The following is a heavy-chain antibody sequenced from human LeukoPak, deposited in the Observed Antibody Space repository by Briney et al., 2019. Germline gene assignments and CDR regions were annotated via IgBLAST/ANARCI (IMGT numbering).Heavy chain of an antibody. V-gene: IGHV4-34*01. CDR2: INHSGST. D-gene: IGHD3-16*01. Sequence: SETLSLTRAVYGGSFSGYYWSWIRQPPGKGLEWIGEINHSGSTNYNPSLKSRVTISVDTSKNQFSLKLSSVTAADTAVYYCARGPRLGDALFNYYYYYGMDVWGQGTTVTVSS. CDR3: ARGPRLGDALFNYYYYYGMDV. J-gene: IGHJ6*02. CDR1: GGSFSGYY.